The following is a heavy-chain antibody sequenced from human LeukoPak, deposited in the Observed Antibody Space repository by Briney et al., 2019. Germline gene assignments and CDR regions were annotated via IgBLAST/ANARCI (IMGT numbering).Heavy chain of an antibody. Sequence: PGGSTTLSCAASGFTFSSYSMNWVRQAPGKGLEWVSSISSSSSYIYYADSVMGRFTISRDNAKNSLYLQMNSLRAEDTAVYYCVMACYYYGMDVWGQGTTVTVSS. D-gene: IGHD5-12*01. CDR1: GFTFSSYS. J-gene: IGHJ6*02. V-gene: IGHV3-21*01. CDR2: ISSSSSYI. CDR3: VMACYYYGMDV.